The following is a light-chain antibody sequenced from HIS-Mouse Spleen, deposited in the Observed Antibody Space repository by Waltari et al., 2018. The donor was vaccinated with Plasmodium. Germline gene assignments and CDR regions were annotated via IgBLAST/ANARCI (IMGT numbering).Light chain of an antibody. CDR1: AFTPTS. V-gene: IGLV3-10*01. CDR2: EDS. CDR3: YSTDSSGNHRV. J-gene: IGLJ3*02. Sequence: SFELTQTPAASVSPGQPARITCPGDAFTPTSAHWYQQNSCQAPVLVIDEDSKRTSWIPDRFSGSSSGTSATLTISGAQVEDEADYYFYSTDSSGNHRVFGGGTKLTVL.